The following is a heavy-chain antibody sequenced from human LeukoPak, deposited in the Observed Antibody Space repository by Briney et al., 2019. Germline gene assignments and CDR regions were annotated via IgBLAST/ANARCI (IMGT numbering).Heavy chain of an antibody. CDR2: IYHSGST. V-gene: IGHV4-30-2*01. D-gene: IGHD3-22*01. Sequence: SQTLSLTCAVSGGSISSGGYSWSWIRQPPGKGLEWIGYIYHSGSTNYNPSLKSRVTISVDTSKNQFSLKLSSVTAADTAVYYCAKNSDSSGYYSLGYWGQGTLVTVSS. CDR1: GGSISSGGYS. J-gene: IGHJ4*02. CDR3: AKNSDSSGYYSLGY.